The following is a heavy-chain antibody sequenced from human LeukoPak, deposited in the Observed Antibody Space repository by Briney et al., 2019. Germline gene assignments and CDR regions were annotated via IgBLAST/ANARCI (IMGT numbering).Heavy chain of an antibody. D-gene: IGHD1/OR15-1a*01. CDR1: GGSISSSTYY. Sequence: SETLSLTCTVSGGSISSSTYYWGWISQPPGKGLEWIGNLYYTGRTYYNPSLKSRVTISVDTSKNQFFLQLSSVTAADTAVYYCARHLWDNHWYFDLWGRGTLITVSS. CDR3: ARHLWDNHWYFDL. J-gene: IGHJ2*01. CDR2: LYYTGRT. V-gene: IGHV4-39*01.